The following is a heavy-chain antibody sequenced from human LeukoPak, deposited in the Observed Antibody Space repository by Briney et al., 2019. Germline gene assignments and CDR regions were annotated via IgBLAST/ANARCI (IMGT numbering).Heavy chain of an antibody. J-gene: IGHJ4*02. Sequence: SETLSLTCTVSGGSISSYSWSWIRQPPGKGLEWIGYIYNSVSTNYNPSLKSRVTISVDTSKNQFSLKLSSVTAADTAVYYCARGYSYFDYWGQGTPVTVSS. D-gene: IGHD5-18*01. CDR2: IYNSVST. CDR1: GGSISSYS. V-gene: IGHV4-59*01. CDR3: ARGYSYFDY.